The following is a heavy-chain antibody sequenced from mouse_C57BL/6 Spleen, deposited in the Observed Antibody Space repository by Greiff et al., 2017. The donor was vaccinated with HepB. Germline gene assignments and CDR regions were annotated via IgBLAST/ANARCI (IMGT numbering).Heavy chain of an antibody. J-gene: IGHJ2*01. CDR2: IDPENGDT. D-gene: IGHD2-14*01. Sequence: VQLQQSGAELVRPGASVKLSCTASGFNIKDDYMHWVKQRPEQGLEWIGWIDPENGDTEYASKFQGKATITADTSSNTAYLQLSSLTSEDTAVYYCTTRYGFYYWGQGTTLTVSS. CDR3: TTRYGFYY. V-gene: IGHV14-4*01. CDR1: GFNIKDDY.